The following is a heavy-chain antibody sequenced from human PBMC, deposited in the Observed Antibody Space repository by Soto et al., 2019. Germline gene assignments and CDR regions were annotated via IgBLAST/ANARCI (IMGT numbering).Heavy chain of an antibody. CDR1: GYTLTELS. J-gene: IGHJ4*02. Sequence: GASVKVSCKVSGYTLTELSMHWVRQAPGKGLEWMGGFDPEEGETIYAQKFQGRVTMTEDTSTDTAYMELSSLRSEDTDAYYCATLGIEAQDYWGQGTLVTVYS. D-gene: IGHD6-13*01. CDR2: FDPEEGET. V-gene: IGHV1-24*01. CDR3: ATLGIEAQDY.